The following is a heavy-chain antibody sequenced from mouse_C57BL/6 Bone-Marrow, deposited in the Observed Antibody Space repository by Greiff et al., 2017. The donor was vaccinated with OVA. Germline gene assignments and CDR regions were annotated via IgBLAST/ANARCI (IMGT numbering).Heavy chain of an antibody. CDR3: GSAAQALYYFDY. CDR1: GYTFSSYW. CDR2: IDPSGSYT. J-gene: IGHJ2*01. D-gene: IGHD3-2*02. Sequence: QVQLQQPGAELVKPGASVKLSCKASGYTFSSYWLQWVIQRPGRGLEWIGEIDPSGSYTNYNQKWKGEAALTVDTSSSTAYMQVSSLPSADAAVYYCGSAAQALYYFDYWGQGTTLTVSS. V-gene: IGHV1-50*01.